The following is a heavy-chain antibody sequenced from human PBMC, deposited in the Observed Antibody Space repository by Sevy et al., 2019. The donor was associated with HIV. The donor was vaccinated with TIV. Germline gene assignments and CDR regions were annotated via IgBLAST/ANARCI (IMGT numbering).Heavy chain of an antibody. J-gene: IGHJ4*02. CDR2: TYSGGAT. D-gene: IGHD3-10*01. CDR1: GLRVTANY. CDR3: ARSYRGVKAYYFDY. V-gene: IGHV3-53*01. Sequence: GGSLRLSCAASGLRVTANYLSWVRQAPGKGLEWVSITYSGGATDYSDSVKGRFTSSRDNSKNTLYLQMNSLRAEDTAVYFCARSYRGVKAYYFDYWGQGALVTVSS.